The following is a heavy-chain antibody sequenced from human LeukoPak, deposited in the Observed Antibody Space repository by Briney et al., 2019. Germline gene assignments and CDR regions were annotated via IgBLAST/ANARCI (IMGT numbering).Heavy chain of an antibody. CDR2: AGSGRDT. Sequence: GGSLRLSCAASGIALSEYTMSWVRQAPGKGLEWVSAAGSGRDTFYADSVRGRFTISKDHSKNTLWLQMNSLRADDTAIYYCASTFTRFLKADYWGQGTLVTVSS. CDR1: GIALSEYT. CDR3: ASTFTRFLKADY. V-gene: IGHV3-23*01. J-gene: IGHJ4*02. D-gene: IGHD3-3*01.